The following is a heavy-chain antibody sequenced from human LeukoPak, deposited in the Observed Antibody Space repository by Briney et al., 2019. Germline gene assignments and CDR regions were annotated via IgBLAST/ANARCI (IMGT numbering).Heavy chain of an antibody. CDR2: VYHTGHT. V-gene: IGHV4-59*01. CDR3: ARHRFGHLFDY. Sequence: KTSATLSLTCTVPGDSISGYYWSWLRQPPGQGLEWIGYVYHTGHTHYSPSLKSRVTVSLDTSRNQVSLILSSVTAADTAVYYCARHRFGHLFDYWGQGTLVFVSS. J-gene: IGHJ4*02. CDR1: GDSISGYY. D-gene: IGHD3-16*01.